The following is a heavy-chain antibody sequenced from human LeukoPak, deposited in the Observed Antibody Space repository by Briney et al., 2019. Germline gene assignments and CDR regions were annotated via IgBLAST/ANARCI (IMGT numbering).Heavy chain of an antibody. V-gene: IGHV5-51*01. CDR2: IYPGDSDT. J-gene: IGHJ4*02. CDR3: ARTKGGAAAGTVVDY. D-gene: IGHD6-13*01. Sequence: GESLKISCKGSGYSFTSYWIGWVRPMPGQGLEWMGSIYPGDSDTRYSPSFQGQVTISADQSISTAYLQWSSLKASDTAMYYCARTKGGAAAGTVVDYWGQGTLVTVSS. CDR1: GYSFTSYW.